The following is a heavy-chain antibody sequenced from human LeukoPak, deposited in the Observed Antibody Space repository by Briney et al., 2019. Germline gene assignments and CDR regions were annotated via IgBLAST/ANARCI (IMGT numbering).Heavy chain of an antibody. D-gene: IGHD2-15*01. Sequence: GGSLRLSCAASFSTFNKAWMNWVRQAPRKGLEWVGRIKSRADGGTTDYATPVKDRFTISRDDSEDTAFLQMNSLKTEDTAIYYCSTHPTSGFWGQGTLVTVSS. CDR2: IKSRADGGTT. V-gene: IGHV3-15*07. J-gene: IGHJ4*02. CDR1: FSTFNKAW. CDR3: STHPTSGF.